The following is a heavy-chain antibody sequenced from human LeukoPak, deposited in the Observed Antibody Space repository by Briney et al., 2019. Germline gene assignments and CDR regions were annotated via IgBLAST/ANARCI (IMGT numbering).Heavy chain of an antibody. CDR2: INPSGGST. V-gene: IGHV1-46*01. CDR1: GYTFTSYY. CDR3: ARDPGYSYGSLYYYYYMDV. D-gene: IGHD5-18*01. Sequence: ASVKVSCKASGYTFTSYYMHWVRQAPGQGLEWMGIINPSGGSTSYAQKFQGRVTMTRDMSTSTVYMELSSLRSEDTAVYYCARDPGYSYGSLYYYYYMDVWGKGTTVTVSS. J-gene: IGHJ6*03.